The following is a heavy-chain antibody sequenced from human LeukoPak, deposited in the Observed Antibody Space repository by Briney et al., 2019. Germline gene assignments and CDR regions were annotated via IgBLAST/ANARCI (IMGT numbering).Heavy chain of an antibody. D-gene: IGHD3-3*01. V-gene: IGHV5-51*01. CDR1: GYSFTSYW. CDR2: IYPGDSDT. CDR3: XXXXXXXXXXXGYYIRRDYYYMDV. Sequence: GESLKISCKGSGYSFTSYWIGWVRQMPGKGLEWMGIIYPGDSDTRYSPSFQGQVTISADKSISTAYLQWSSLKASDTPMYYCXXXXXXXXXXXGYYIRRDYYYMDVWGKGTTVTISS. J-gene: IGHJ6*03.